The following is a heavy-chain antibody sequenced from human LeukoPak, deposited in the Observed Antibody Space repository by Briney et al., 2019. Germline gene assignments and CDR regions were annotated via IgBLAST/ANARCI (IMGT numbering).Heavy chain of an antibody. Sequence: GGSLRLSCAASGFTFSSYAMSWVRQAPGNGLEWVSGISGGGGSTYYADFVKGRLTVSRDNSKNTLYLQMNSLRAEDTAVYYRAKGGSYYYDSSGYYGYWGQGTLVTVSS. D-gene: IGHD3-22*01. CDR1: GFTFSSYA. CDR3: AKGGSYYYDSSGYYGY. V-gene: IGHV3-23*01. CDR2: ISGGGGST. J-gene: IGHJ4*02.